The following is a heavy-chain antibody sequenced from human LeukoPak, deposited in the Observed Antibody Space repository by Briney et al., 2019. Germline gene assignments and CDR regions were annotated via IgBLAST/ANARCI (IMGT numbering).Heavy chain of an antibody. J-gene: IGHJ4*02. CDR2: IYSGGST. D-gene: IGHD4-17*01. V-gene: IGHV3-53*01. Sequence: GGSLRLSCAASGFTVSSNYMSWVRQAPGKGLEWVSVIYSGGSTYYADSVKGRFTISRDNSKNTLYLQMNSLRAADTAVYYCAKTTVTTDFDYWGQGTLVTVSS. CDR1: GFTVSSNY. CDR3: AKTTVTTDFDY.